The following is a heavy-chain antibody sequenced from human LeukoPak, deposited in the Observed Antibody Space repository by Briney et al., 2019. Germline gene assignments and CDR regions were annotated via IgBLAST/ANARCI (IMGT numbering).Heavy chain of an antibody. Sequence: PSETLSLTCTVSGGSINSGGYYWHWLRQPAGKGLEWIGRIYTSGTTNYNSSLEGRVTMSIDTSSNQFSLNLNSVTAADTAVYYCARADEVLHYFDCWGQGTLVTVSS. CDR3: ARADEVLHYFDC. V-gene: IGHV4-61*02. J-gene: IGHJ4*02. CDR2: IYTSGTT. D-gene: IGHD3-10*01. CDR1: GGSINSGGYY.